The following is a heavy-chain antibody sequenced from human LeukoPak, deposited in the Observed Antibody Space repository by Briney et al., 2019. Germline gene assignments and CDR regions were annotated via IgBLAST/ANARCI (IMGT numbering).Heavy chain of an antibody. J-gene: IGHJ5*02. V-gene: IGHV5-51*01. Sequence: GESLKISCKGSGYSFTSYWIGWVRQMPGKGLEWMGIIYPGDSGTRYSPSFQGQVTISADKSISTAYLQWSSLKASDTAMYYCARHRLGGSYKLGFDPWGQGTLVTVSS. CDR2: IYPGDSGT. CDR1: GYSFTSYW. CDR3: ARHRLGGSYKLGFDP. D-gene: IGHD1-26*01.